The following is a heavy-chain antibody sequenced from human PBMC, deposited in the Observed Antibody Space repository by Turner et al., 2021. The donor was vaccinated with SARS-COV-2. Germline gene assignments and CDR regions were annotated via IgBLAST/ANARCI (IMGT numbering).Heavy chain of an antibody. D-gene: IGHD3-10*01. CDR3: AREVSGSSNTGVYFDY. V-gene: IGHV3-66*01. J-gene: IGHJ4*02. Sequence: EVQLVESGGGLVQPGGSLRLSCAASGFTVSSNYMSWVRQAPGKGLKWVSVIYSGGSTFYADSVKGRFTISRDNSKNTLYLQMNSLRAEDTAVYYCAREVSGSSNTGVYFDYWGQGTLVTVSS. CDR1: GFTVSSNY. CDR2: IYSGGST.